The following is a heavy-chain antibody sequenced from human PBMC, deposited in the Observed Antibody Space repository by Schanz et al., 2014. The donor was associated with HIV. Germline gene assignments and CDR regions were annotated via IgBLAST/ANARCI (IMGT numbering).Heavy chain of an antibody. CDR1: GFTFSSYW. J-gene: IGHJ6*02. CDR2: INSDGSST. D-gene: IGHD3-9*01. V-gene: IGHV3-74*01. CDR3: ARDSYYDRSRYSGYYYYGMDV. Sequence: EVQLVESGGGLVQPGGSLRLSCAASGFTFSSYWMHWVRQAPGKGLVWVSRINSDGSSTSYADSVKGRFTISRDNAKNTLYLQMSSLRAEDTAVYYCARDSYYDRSRYSGYYYYGMDVWGQGTTVTVS.